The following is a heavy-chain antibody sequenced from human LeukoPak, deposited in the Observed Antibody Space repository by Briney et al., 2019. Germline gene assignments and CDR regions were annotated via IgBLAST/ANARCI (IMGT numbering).Heavy chain of an antibody. D-gene: IGHD4-17*01. CDR1: GFTFSSYG. CDR2: ISGSGGST. CDR3: AKGWMTTVTTGFDY. V-gene: IGHV3-23*01. J-gene: IGHJ4*02. Sequence: GGTLRLSCAASGFTFSSYGMSWVRQAPGKGLEWVSAISGSGGSTYYADSVKGRFTISRDNSKNTLYLQMNSLRAEDTAVYYCAKGWMTTVTTGFDYWGQGTLVTVSS.